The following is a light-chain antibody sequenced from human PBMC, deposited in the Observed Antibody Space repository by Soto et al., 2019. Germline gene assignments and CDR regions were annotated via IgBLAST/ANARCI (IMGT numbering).Light chain of an antibody. CDR3: QHSSNFHFT. CDR1: QSVSNNY. Sequence: IVLTQSPGTLSLSPGERATLSCRASQSVSNNYLAWYQQKPGQAPRLLIYGASNRATGIPDRFSGSGSGTDFTLTINSLQPEDFATYYCQHSSNFHFTFRQGTRLEIK. CDR2: GAS. J-gene: IGKJ5*01. V-gene: IGKV3-20*01.